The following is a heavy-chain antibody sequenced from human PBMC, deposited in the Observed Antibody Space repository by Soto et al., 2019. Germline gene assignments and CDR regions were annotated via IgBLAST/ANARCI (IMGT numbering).Heavy chain of an antibody. CDR3: ARGVQVTVNSYYYYMDV. CDR2: INHRGST. J-gene: IGHJ6*03. V-gene: IGHV4-34*01. CDR1: GGSFSGYY. D-gene: IGHD4-17*01. Sequence: QVQLQQWGAGLLKPSETLSLTCAVYGGSFSGYYWSWIRQPPGKGLEWIGAINHRGSTDYNTSLMSRVTISVDTSKNQFSLKLSSVTAADTAVYYCARGVQVTVNSYYYYMDVWGKGTTVTVSS.